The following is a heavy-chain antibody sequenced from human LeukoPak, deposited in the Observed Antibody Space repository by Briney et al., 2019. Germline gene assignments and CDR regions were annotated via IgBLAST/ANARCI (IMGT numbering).Heavy chain of an antibody. Sequence: GGSLRLSCAASGFTFSSYSMNWVRQAPGKGLEWVSYISSSSSTIYYADSVKGRFTISRDNAKNSLYLQMNSLRAEDTAVYYCARDLVMGATPRGGYWGQGTLVTVSS. CDR3: ARDLVMGATPRGGY. D-gene: IGHD1-26*01. V-gene: IGHV3-48*01. J-gene: IGHJ4*02. CDR1: GFTFSSYS. CDR2: ISSSSSTI.